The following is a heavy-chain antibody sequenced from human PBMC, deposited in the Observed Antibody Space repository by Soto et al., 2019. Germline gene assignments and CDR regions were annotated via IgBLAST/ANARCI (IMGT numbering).Heavy chain of an antibody. CDR3: ARVRALHNYYYYYGMDV. V-gene: IGHV3-11*04. D-gene: IGHD1-20*01. CDR2: ISSYDNTI. Sequence: GRSRRLSCAASGFTFGDKYMSWIRQAPGKGLEWLSYISSYDNTIYYADSVKGRFTISRDNSKNTLYLQMNSLRAEDTAVYSCARVRALHNYYYYYGMDVWGQGTPVPVSS. CDR1: GFTFGDKY. J-gene: IGHJ6*02.